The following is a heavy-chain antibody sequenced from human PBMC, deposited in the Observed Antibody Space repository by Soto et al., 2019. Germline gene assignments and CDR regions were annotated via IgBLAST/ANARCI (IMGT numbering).Heavy chain of an antibody. CDR2: IYYSGST. J-gene: IGHJ4*02. Sequence: SETLSLTCTVSGGSISSGDYYWSWIRQPPGKGLEWIGYIYYSGSTYYNPSLKSRVTISVDTSKNQFSLKLSSVTAADTAVYYCARYSSGWYPKNFDYWGQGTLVTVSS. D-gene: IGHD6-19*01. CDR3: ARYSSGWYPKNFDY. V-gene: IGHV4-30-4*01. CDR1: GGSISSGDYY.